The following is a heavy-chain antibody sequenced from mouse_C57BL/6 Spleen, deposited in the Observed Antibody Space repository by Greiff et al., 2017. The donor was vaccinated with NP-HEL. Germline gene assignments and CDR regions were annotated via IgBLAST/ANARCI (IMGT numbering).Heavy chain of an antibody. CDR3: AEGIYYDYDVGFDY. Sequence: QVQLKESGPELVKPGASVKISCKASGYAFSSSWMNWVKQRPGKGLEWIGRIYPGDGDTNYNGKFKGKATLTADKSSSTAYMPLSSLTSEDSAVYFCAEGIYYDYDVGFDYWGQGTTLTVSS. CDR2: IYPGDGDT. V-gene: IGHV1-82*01. J-gene: IGHJ2*01. D-gene: IGHD2-4*01. CDR1: GYAFSSSW.